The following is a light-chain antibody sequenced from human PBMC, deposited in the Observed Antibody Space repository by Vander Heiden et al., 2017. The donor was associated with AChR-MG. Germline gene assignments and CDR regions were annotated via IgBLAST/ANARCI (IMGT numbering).Light chain of an antibody. J-gene: IGKJ2*01. Sequence: DIQMTQSPSTLSAFLGERVTINQQKPGQAPKLLIFKSYSLESGVPSRFSGSGSGTDFTLTISSLQPDDLATYYCQLDHTYPYTFGQGTKLEIK. V-gene: IGKV1-5*03. CDR2: KSY. CDR3: QLDHTYPYT.